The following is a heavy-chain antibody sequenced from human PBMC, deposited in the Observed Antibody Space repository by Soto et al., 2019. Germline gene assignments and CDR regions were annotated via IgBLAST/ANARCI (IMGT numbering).Heavy chain of an antibody. CDR2: ISYSGST. J-gene: IGHJ4*02. Sequence: TSGTLSLTCTFSCFSLNSSSYYWGWIRQPPGKGLEWIGTISYSGSTYYRPSLKSQITISVDTSKNQFSLNLSSVTAADTAVYYCARSTTLRPTFDYWGQGTLVTVSS. V-gene: IGHV4-39*01. CDR3: ARSTTLRPTFDY. D-gene: IGHD1-1*01. CDR1: CFSLNSSSYY.